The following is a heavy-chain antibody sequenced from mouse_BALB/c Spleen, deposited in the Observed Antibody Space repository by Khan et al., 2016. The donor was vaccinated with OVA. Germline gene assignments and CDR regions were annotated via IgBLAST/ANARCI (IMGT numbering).Heavy chain of an antibody. V-gene: IGHV1S81*02. CDR1: GYTFTSYW. CDR2: INPSNGRT. J-gene: IGHJ4*01. CDR3: ARSVGNYDAVDH. Sequence: QVHVKQSGAELVKPGASVKLSCKASGYTFTSYWMHWVKQRPGQGLEWIGEINPSNGRTNDNAKFKSKTTLTVDKSSSTAYMQLSSLTSEDSAVYYCARSVGNYDAVDHGGQGTSVTVSS. D-gene: IGHD2-1*01.